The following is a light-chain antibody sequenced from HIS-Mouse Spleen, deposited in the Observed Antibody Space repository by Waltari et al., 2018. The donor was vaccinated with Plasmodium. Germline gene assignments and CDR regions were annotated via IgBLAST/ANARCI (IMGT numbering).Light chain of an antibody. V-gene: IGLV3-9*01. Sequence: SYELTQPPSVSVSPGQTARITCSGDALPKKYAYWYQQTPGQAPVLFIYRDSNRPAGIAELFSGSNAVNTATLTSSRAEAGDEADYYCQVWDSSTVVFGGGTKLTVL. CDR2: RDS. J-gene: IGLJ2*01. CDR3: QVWDSSTVV. CDR1: ALPKKY.